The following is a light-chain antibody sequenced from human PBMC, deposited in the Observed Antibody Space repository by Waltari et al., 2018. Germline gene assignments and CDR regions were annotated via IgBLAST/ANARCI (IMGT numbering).Light chain of an antibody. CDR2: GTS. V-gene: IGLV1-40*01. J-gene: IGLJ3*02. CDR3: QSYDTTLSVV. CDR1: GSNIGAGHD. Sequence: QSVLTQPPSVSGAPGQKVTISRTGRGSNIGAGHDAHWYQQLPRAAPKLLIYGTSSRPLGVPDRFFGSTSGTSASLAITGLQAEDEADYYCQSYDTTLSVVFGGGTKLTVL.